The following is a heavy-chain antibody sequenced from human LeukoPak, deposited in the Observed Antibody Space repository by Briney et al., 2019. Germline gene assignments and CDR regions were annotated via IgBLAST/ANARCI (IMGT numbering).Heavy chain of an antibody. V-gene: IGHV1-8*01. D-gene: IGHD3-9*01. CDR3: ARSLELRYFDWLLPKATPFDY. Sequence: ASVKVSCKASGYTFTSYGINWVRQATGQGLEWMGWMNPNSGNTGYAQKFQGRVTMTRNTSISTAYMELSSLRSEDTAVYYCARSLELRYFDWLLPKATPFDYWGQGTLVTVSS. CDR2: MNPNSGNT. CDR1: GYTFTSYG. J-gene: IGHJ4*02.